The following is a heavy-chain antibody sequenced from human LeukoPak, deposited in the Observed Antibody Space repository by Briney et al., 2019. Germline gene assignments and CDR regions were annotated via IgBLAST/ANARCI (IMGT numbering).Heavy chain of an antibody. J-gene: IGHJ4*02. CDR2: ISGSGGST. D-gene: IGHD4-17*01. CDR1: GFTFSSYA. Sequence: GGSLRLSRAASGFTFSSYAMSWVRQAPGKGLEWVSAISGSGGSTYYADSVKGRFTISRDNSKNTLYLQMNSLRAKDTAVYYCAKYPDYGDYPYSAYFDYWGQGTLVTVSS. CDR3: AKYPDYGDYPYSAYFDY. V-gene: IGHV3-23*01.